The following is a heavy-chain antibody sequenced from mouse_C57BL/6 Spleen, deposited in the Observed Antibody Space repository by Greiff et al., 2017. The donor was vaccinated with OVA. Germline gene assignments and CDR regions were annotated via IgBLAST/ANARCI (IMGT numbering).Heavy chain of an antibody. CDR3: ARWVHYYGSRFYYFDY. V-gene: IGHV1-69*01. CDR2: IDPSDSYT. Sequence: QVHVKQPGAELVMPGASVKLSCKASGYTFTSYWMHWVKQRPGQGLEWIGEIDPSDSYTNYNQKFKGKSTLTVDKSSSTAYMQLSSLTSEDAAVYYCARWVHYYGSRFYYFDYWGQGTTLTVSS. J-gene: IGHJ2*01. D-gene: IGHD1-1*01. CDR1: GYTFTSYW.